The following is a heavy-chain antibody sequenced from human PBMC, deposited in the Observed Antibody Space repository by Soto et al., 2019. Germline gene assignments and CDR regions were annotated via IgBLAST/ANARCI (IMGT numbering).Heavy chain of an antibody. CDR1: GFTFSSHG. D-gene: IGHD3-22*01. Sequence: QVQLGESGGGVVQPGMTLRLSCTASGFTFSSHGMHWVRQAPGKGLEWVAVVSFDGTNKNYADSVRGRFTISRDNSKNTLYLQMSSLRAEDTAVYYCANGDSSGFEYFQSWCQGTLVTVSA. V-gene: IGHV3-30*18. CDR2: VSFDGTNK. J-gene: IGHJ1*01. CDR3: ANGDSSGFEYFQS.